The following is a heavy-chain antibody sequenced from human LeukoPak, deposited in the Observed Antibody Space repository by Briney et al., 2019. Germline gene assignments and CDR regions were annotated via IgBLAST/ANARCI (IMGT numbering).Heavy chain of an antibody. V-gene: IGHV1-18*01. CDR1: GYTFTSYG. CDR2: ISAYNGNT. D-gene: IGHD3-10*01. CDR3: AREGGMVRGVATTMDV. Sequence: GASVKVSCKASGYTFTSYGISWVRQAPGQGREWMGWISAYNGNTNYAQKLQGRVTMTTDTSTSTAYMELRSLRSDDTAVYYCAREGGMVRGVATTMDVWGQGTTVTVSS. J-gene: IGHJ6*02.